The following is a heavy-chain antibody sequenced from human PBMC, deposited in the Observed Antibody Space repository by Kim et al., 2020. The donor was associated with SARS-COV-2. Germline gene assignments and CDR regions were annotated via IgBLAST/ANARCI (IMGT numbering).Heavy chain of an antibody. CDR2: INTNTGNP. J-gene: IGHJ6*02. Sequence: ASVKVSCKASGYTFTSYAMNWVRQAPGQGLEWMGWINTNTGNPTYVQGFTGRFVFSLDTSVSTAYLQISSLKAEDTAVYYCARGFRGSGSPFLDYGMDVWGQGTTVTVSS. D-gene: IGHD3-10*01. CDR3: ARGFRGSGSPFLDYGMDV. CDR1: GYTFTSYA. V-gene: IGHV7-4-1*02.